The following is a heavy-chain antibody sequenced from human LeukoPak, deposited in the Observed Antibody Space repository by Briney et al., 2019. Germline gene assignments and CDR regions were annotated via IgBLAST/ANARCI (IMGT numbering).Heavy chain of an antibody. Sequence: GASVKVSCKAPGYTFTYYYMHWVRQAPGQGLEWMGIINPNGGSTSYAQKFQGRVTMTRYTSTSTVYMELSSLRSEDTAVYYCARDPRLSSGYSTGILWYFDLWGRGTLVTVSS. J-gene: IGHJ2*01. V-gene: IGHV1-46*01. CDR3: ARDPRLSSGYSTGILWYFDL. D-gene: IGHD3-22*01. CDR2: INPNGGST. CDR1: GYTFTYYY.